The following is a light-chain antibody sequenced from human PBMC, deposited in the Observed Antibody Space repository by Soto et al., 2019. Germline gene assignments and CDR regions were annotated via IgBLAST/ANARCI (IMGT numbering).Light chain of an antibody. CDR3: QSFDSNLRGVV. Sequence: QSVLTQPPSVSGAPGQRGTLSCTGSSSNIGAGFDVHWYQQLPGTAPKLLIYENTNRPSGVPARFSASTSGTSASLAVTGLQSEDEADYYCQSFDSNLRGVVFGGGTKLTVL. J-gene: IGLJ2*01. CDR2: ENT. CDR1: SSNIGAGFD. V-gene: IGLV1-40*01.